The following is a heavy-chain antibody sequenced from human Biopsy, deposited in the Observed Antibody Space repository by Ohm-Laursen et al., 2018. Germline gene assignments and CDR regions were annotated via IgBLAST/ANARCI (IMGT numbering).Heavy chain of an antibody. CDR1: GGPSSNYA. CDR2: IVPILGHL. D-gene: IGHD3-3*01. CDR3: AADADGYYTEFDY. J-gene: IGHJ4*02. V-gene: IGHV1-69*04. Sequence: SSVKVSCKASGGPSSNYAFGWVRQAPGQGLEWVGRIVPILGHLNYAQRFQGRVSITADKSTTYVYMELSRLTSGDTAVYYCAADADGYYTEFDYWGPGTPVTVSS.